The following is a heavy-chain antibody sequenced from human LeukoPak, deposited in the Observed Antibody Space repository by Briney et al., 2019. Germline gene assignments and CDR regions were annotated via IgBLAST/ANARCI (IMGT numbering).Heavy chain of an antibody. J-gene: IGHJ4*02. CDR2: VYYGGNT. CDR3: ARSLRHSDSSGYYSYYFDY. CDR1: GGFISSDY. D-gene: IGHD3-22*01. V-gene: IGHV4-59*01. Sequence: SETLSLTCTVSGGFISSDYWSWIRQPPGKGLEWIGYVYYGGNTDYNPSLKSRVTISVDTSKSQFSLKLSSVTAADTAVYYCARSLRHSDSSGYYSYYFDYWGQGILVTVSS.